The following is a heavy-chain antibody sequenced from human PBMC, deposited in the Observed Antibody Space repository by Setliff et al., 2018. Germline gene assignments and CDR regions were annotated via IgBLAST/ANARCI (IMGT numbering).Heavy chain of an antibody. D-gene: IGHD3-22*01. J-gene: IGHJ4*02. V-gene: IGHV1-18*01. CDR3: ARINFYVSSGHYYAPDY. Sequence: GASVKVSCKASGYTFTNYAMHWVRQAPGQRLEWLGWINNYNTNTNYAQKLQGRVAMTTDTSTSTAYMELRSLRSDDSAVYYCARINFYVSSGHYYAPDYWGPGTLVTVSS. CDR1: GYTFTNYA. CDR2: INNYNTNT.